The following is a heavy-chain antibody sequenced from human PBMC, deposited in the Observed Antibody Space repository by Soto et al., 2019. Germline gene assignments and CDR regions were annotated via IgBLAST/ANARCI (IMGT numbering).Heavy chain of an antibody. CDR2: VYWTGRT. CDR1: GDSITTNGYY. CDR3: ARDYYYDSSGHPGAYYYGMDV. V-gene: IGHV4-39*07. D-gene: IGHD3-22*01. Sequence: SETLSLTCSVSGDSITTNGYYWGWIRQPPGKGLQWIGNVYWTGRTFSHPSLTSRVFISVDTSKNEFSLRLTSVTAADTAVYYCARDYYYDSSGHPGAYYYGMDVWGQGTTVTVSS. J-gene: IGHJ6*02.